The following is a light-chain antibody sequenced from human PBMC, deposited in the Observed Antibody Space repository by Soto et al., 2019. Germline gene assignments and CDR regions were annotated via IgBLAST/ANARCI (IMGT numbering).Light chain of an antibody. CDR3: QQYGSSSLVT. V-gene: IGKV3-20*01. Sequence: EIVLTQSPGTLSLSPGERATLSCRASQSVSSSYIAWYQQKPGQAPRLLIYGASSRATGIPDRFSGSGSGTDFTLTISRLEPEDFAVYYCQQYGSSSLVTFGPGTKVDIK. CDR2: GAS. J-gene: IGKJ3*01. CDR1: QSVSSSY.